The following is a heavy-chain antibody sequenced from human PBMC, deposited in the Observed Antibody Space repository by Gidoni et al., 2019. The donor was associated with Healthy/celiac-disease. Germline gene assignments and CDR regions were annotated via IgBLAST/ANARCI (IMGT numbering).Heavy chain of an antibody. Sequence: EVQLVESGGVVVQPGGSLRLSCAASRFTFDDYTMHWVRHAPGKGLEWVSLISWDGGSTYYADSVKGRFTISRDNSKNSLYLQMNSLRTEDNALYYCAKDTGASFWGSYYDYWGQGTLVTVSS. D-gene: IGHD3-16*01. CDR1: RFTFDDYT. CDR3: AKDTGASFWGSYYDY. CDR2: ISWDGGST. V-gene: IGHV3-43*01. J-gene: IGHJ4*02.